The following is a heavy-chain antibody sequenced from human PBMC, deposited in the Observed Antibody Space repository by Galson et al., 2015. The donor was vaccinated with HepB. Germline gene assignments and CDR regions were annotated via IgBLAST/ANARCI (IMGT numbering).Heavy chain of an antibody. Sequence: QSGAEVKKPGESLKISCKGSGYSFTSDWIGWGRQMPGKGLEWMGIIYPGESDTRYSPPFQGRVAISADTSSSTASLQWSSLKASATAMYYCARSPPHYGDSAPYYYGMDVWGQGTTVTVSS. CDR3: ARSPPHYGDSAPYYYGMDV. D-gene: IGHD4-17*01. CDR2: IYPGESDT. V-gene: IGHV5-51*03. CDR1: GYSFTSDW. J-gene: IGHJ6*02.